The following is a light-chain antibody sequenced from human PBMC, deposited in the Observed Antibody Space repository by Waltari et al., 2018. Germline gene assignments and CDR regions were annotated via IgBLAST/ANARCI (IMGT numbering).Light chain of an antibody. V-gene: IGKV1-39*01. Sequence: SLSASVGDRVTISCRASQSISKYLSWYQQKPGKAPNLLIYAASNLQSGVPSRFSGSGSGTDFTLTISSLQREDFATYYCQQSYSTPSFGQGTKVDIK. J-gene: IGKJ1*01. CDR1: QSISKY. CDR3: QQSYSTPS. CDR2: AAS.